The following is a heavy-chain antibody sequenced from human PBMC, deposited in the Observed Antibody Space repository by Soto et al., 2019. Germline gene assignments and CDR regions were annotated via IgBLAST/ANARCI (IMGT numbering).Heavy chain of an antibody. V-gene: IGHV3-30-3*01. CDR2: TSNDGSNT. J-gene: IGHJ6*02. D-gene: IGHD1-7*01. CDR1: AFTLRKFV. Sequence: QVQVVESGGGVVQPGRSLRLSCAASAFTLRKFVMHWVRQAPGRGLEWVAVTSNDGSNTFYADSVKARFTISRDNSNNPVYPQMNSLRTEDTAVYYCARGNLDVWGQGTTVTVSS. CDR3: ARGNLDV.